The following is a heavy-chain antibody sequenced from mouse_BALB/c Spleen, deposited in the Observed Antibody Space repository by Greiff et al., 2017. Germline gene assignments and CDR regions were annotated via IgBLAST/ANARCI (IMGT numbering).Heavy chain of an antibody. V-gene: IGHV5-17*02. J-gene: IGHJ4*01. Sequence: EVMLVESGGGLVQPGGSRKLSCAASGFTFSSFGMHWVRQAPEKGLEWVAYISSGSSTIYYADTVKGRFTISRDNPKNTLFLQMTSLRSEDTAMYYCARYGNYEGSAMDYWGQGTSVTVSS. CDR2: ISSGSSTI. CDR3: ARYGNYEGSAMDY. D-gene: IGHD2-1*01. CDR1: GFTFSSFG.